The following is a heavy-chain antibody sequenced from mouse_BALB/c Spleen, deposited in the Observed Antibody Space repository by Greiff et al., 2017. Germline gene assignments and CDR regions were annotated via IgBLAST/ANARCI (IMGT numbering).Heavy chain of an antibody. D-gene: IGHD1-1*01. CDR1: GYTFTSYY. CDR3: TRSYGHYYAMDY. V-gene: IGHV1S81*02. J-gene: IGHJ4*01. Sequence: QVQLKQPGAELVKPGASVKLSCKASGYTFTSYYMYWVKQRPGQGLEWIGGINPSNGGTNFNEKFKSKATLTVDKSSSTAYMQLSSLTSEDSAVYYCTRSYGHYYAMDYWGQGTSVTVSS. CDR2: INPSNGGT.